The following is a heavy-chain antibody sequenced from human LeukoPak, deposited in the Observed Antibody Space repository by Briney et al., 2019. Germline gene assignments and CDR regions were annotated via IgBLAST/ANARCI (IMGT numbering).Heavy chain of an antibody. Sequence: SVKVSCKASGFTFTSSAVQWVRQARGQGLEWIGWIFVGSGNTNYAQKFQERVTITRDMSTSTAYMELSRLRSDDTAVYYCARTAAAGTLHYYYGMDVWGQGTTVTVSS. CDR1: GFTFTSSA. CDR2: IFVGSGNT. V-gene: IGHV1-58*01. D-gene: IGHD6-13*01. CDR3: ARTAAAGTLHYYYGMDV. J-gene: IGHJ6*02.